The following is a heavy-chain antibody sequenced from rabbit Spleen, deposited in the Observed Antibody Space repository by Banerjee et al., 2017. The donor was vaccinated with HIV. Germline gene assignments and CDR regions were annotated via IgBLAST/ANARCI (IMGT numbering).Heavy chain of an antibody. CDR2: INIVTGKA. V-gene: IGHV1S45*01. Sequence: EQLEESGGGLVKPEGSLTLTCKASGVSFSDKDVMCWVRQAPEKGLEWIACINIVTGKAVYATWAKGRFIMSRASSTTVTLQMTSLTAADTATYFCARDTSSSFSSYGMDLWGPGTLVTVS. J-gene: IGHJ6*01. D-gene: IGHD1-1*01. CDR3: ARDTSSSFSSYGMDL. CDR1: GVSFSDKDV.